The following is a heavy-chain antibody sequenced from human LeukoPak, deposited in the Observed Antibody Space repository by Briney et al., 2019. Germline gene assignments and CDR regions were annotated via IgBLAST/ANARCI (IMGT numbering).Heavy chain of an antibody. CDR1: GFTFSSYG. Sequence: PGGSLRLSCAASGFTFSSYGMHWVRQAPGKGLEWVAVISYDGSNKYYADSVKGRFTISRDNSKNTLYLQMNSLRAEDTAVYYCAKDTAMALYYYYGMDVWGQRTTVTVSS. CDR2: ISYDGSNK. D-gene: IGHD5-18*01. J-gene: IGHJ6*02. V-gene: IGHV3-30*18. CDR3: AKDTAMALYYYYGMDV.